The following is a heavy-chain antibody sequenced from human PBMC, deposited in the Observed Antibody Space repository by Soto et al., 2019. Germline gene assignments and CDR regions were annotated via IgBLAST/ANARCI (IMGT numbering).Heavy chain of an antibody. CDR2: IYYSGRT. Sequence: SETLSLTYTVSGGSISSGGYYWSWIRQHPGKGLEWIGYIYYSGRTNYNPSLKSRVTISVDTSKNQFSLKLSSVTAADTAVYYCARGYCSSTSCYIWDNWFDPWGQGTLVTVSS. D-gene: IGHD2-2*02. CDR1: GGSISSGGYY. V-gene: IGHV4-61*08. CDR3: ARGYCSSTSCYIWDNWFDP. J-gene: IGHJ5*02.